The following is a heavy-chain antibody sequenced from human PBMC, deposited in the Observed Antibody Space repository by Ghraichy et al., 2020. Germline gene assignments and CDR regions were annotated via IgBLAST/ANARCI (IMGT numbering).Heavy chain of an antibody. V-gene: IGHV3-23*01. CDR2: ISRGGST. D-gene: IGHD6-13*01. CDR3: AKRIAAGDHFDY. Sequence: GGSLRLSCAASGFTFNNYAMSWVRQAPGEGLEWVSAISRGGSTYYADSVKGRFTISRDNSKNTLDLQMNSLRAEDTAVYYCAKRIAAGDHFDYWGQGILVTVSS. CDR1: GFTFNNYA. J-gene: IGHJ4*02.